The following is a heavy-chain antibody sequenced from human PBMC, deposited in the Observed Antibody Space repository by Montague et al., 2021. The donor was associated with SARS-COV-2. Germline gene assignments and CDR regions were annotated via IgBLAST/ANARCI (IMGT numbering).Heavy chain of an antibody. J-gene: IGHJ4*02. CDR3: ARTSASSDY. CDR2: SYYRPKRYN. D-gene: IGHD1-26*01. Sequence: CAISGDSVAGVRPGRSWDKHTSERQLHRLGGSYYRPKRYNDYAVPVKSRITINPDTSKNQISPQLNSVTPEDTAVYYCARTSASSDYWGQGTLVTVSS. V-gene: IGHV6-1*01. CDR1: GDSVAGVRPG.